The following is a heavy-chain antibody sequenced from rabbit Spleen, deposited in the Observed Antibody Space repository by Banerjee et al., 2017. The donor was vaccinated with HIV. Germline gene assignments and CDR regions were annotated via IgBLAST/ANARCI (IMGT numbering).Heavy chain of an antibody. CDR1: GFTISSSYY. V-gene: IGHV1S43*01. J-gene: IGHJ4*01. CDR3: ARDLTGVIGWNFGW. Sequence: QEQLEESGGDLVQPEGSLTLTCKASGFTISSSYYMCWVRQAPGKGLELIACAYTTSSSIWYASWVNGRFTISRSTSLNTVSLQMNSLAAADTATYFCARDLTGVIGWNFGWWGPGTLVTVS. D-gene: IGHD1-1*01. CDR2: AYTTSSSI.